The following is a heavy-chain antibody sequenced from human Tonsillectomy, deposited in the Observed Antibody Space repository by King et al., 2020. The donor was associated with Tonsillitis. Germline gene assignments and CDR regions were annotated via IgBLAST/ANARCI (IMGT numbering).Heavy chain of an antibody. V-gene: IGHV3-9*01. Sequence: ELQLVQSGGGLVQPGRSLRLSCAASGFTFDDYAMHWVRQAPGKGLEWVSGISWNSGSIGYADSVKGRFTISRDNAKNSLYLQMNSLRAEDTALYYCAKDIWPRHGGGSFHYWGQGTLVTVSS. D-gene: IGHD3-16*01. CDR3: AKDIWPRHGGGSFHY. J-gene: IGHJ4*02. CDR1: GFTFDDYA. CDR2: ISWNSGSI.